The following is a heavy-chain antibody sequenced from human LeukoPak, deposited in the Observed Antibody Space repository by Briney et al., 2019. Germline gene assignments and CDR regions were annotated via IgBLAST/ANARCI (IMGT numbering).Heavy chain of an antibody. CDR3: ARGTSRAPWFDP. CDR2: MYDSGST. V-gene: IGHV4-30-2*01. Sequence: PSETLSLTCAVSGGSVSSGGYSWSWIRQPRGRGLEWIGYMYDSGSTYYNPSLKSRVAISVDRSKNQFSLKLSSVTAADTAVYYCARGTSRAPWFDPWGQGTLVTVSS. J-gene: IGHJ5*02. CDR1: GGSVSSGGYS.